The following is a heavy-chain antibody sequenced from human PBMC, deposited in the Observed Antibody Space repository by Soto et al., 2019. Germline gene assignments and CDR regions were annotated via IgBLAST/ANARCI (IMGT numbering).Heavy chain of an antibody. Sequence: ASVKVSCKASGYSFTSYDINWVRQATGQGLEWMGWMNPNSGDTAYAQKFQGRVTMTRDTSIRTAYMELSSLRSEDTAVYYCARVPFSISDAFDIWGQGTVGTVSS. CDR3: ARVPFSISDAFDI. J-gene: IGHJ3*02. CDR1: GYSFTSYD. D-gene: IGHD3-3*02. CDR2: MNPNSGDT. V-gene: IGHV1-8*01.